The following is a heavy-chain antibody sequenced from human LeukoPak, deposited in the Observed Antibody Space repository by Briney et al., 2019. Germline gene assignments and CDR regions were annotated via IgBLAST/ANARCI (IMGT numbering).Heavy chain of an antibody. CDR1: GFTFSNSR. J-gene: IGHJ1*01. Sequence: GGSLRLSCEASGFTFSNSRMTWVRQTPGKGLEWVANIKADGSEKYYVDSVRGRFTIPRDNARNSLYLQMNSLRAEDTAVYYCATYSSRNAREFQSWGQGTLVTVSS. V-gene: IGHV3-7*01. CDR2: IKADGSEK. CDR3: ATYSSRNAREFQS. D-gene: IGHD2-2*01.